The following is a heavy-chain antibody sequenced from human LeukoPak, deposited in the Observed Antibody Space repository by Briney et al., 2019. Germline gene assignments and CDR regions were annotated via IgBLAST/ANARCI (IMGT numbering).Heavy chain of an antibody. D-gene: IGHD4-17*01. CDR3: ARGNTNDYGDYFYYHMDV. V-gene: IGHV3-21*04. Sequence: GGSLRLSCAASGFTFSSYSMNWVRQAPGKGLEWVSSISSRSSYIYYADSVKGRFTVSRDSAKNLLFLQMNSLRAADTAVYYCARGNTNDYGDYFYYHMDVWGKGTTVTVSS. CDR1: GFTFSSYS. J-gene: IGHJ6*03. CDR2: ISSRSSYI.